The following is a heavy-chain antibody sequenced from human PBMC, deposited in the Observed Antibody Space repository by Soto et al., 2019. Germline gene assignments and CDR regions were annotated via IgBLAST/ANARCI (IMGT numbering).Heavy chain of an antibody. Sequence: SLTCAISGDRVSSNTAAWNWIRSSPSRGLEWLGRTYYRSNWRHDYAVSVKSRITVNPDTSKNHFSLQLNSVTPDDTAVYYCARGVAGTGFDLWGQGTLVTVSS. J-gene: IGHJ4*02. CDR3: ARGVAGTGFDL. V-gene: IGHV6-1*01. CDR2: TYYRSNWRH. D-gene: IGHD6-19*01. CDR1: GDRVSSNTAA.